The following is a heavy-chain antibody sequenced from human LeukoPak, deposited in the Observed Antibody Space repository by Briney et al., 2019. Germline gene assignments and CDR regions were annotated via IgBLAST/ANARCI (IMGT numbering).Heavy chain of an antibody. D-gene: IGHD3-9*01. CDR2: IYYSGRT. Sequence: PSETLSLTRTVSGGSIISSSYNWAWIRQPPGKGLEWIATIYYSGRTDYNPSLETRVTISVDTSKNQFSLKLSSVSAADTAVYYCARHPTGFPNWFDPWGQGTLVTVSS. J-gene: IGHJ5*02. V-gene: IGHV4-39*01. CDR1: GGSIISSSYN. CDR3: ARHPTGFPNWFDP.